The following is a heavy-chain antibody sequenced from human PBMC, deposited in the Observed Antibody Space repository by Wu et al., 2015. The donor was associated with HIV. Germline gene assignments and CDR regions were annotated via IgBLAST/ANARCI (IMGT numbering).Heavy chain of an antibody. CDR2: IIPIFGTA. V-gene: IGHV1-69*12. CDR3: AATGIAVAGTYYYYYYMDV. Sequence: QVQLVQSGAEVKKPGSSVKVSCKASGGTFSSYAISWVRQAPGQGLEWMGGIIPIFGTANYAQKFQGRVTITADESTSTAYVELSSLRSEDTAVYYCAATGIAVAGTYYYYYYMDVWGKGTTVTVSS. J-gene: IGHJ6*03. CDR1: GGTFSSYA. D-gene: IGHD6-19*01.